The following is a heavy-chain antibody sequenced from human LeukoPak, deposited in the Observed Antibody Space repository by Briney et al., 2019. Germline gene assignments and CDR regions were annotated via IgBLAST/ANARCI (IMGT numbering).Heavy chain of an antibody. CDR2: IYYSGST. J-gene: IGHJ5*02. D-gene: IGHD1-20*01. V-gene: IGHV4-59*01. Sequence: SETLSLTCTVSGGSISSYYWSWIRQPPGKGLEWIGYIYYSGSTNYNPSPKSRVTISVDTSKNQFSLKLRSVTAADTAVYYCARGPTYNWKIYGWFDPWGQGTLVTVSS. CDR1: GGSISSYY. CDR3: ARGPTYNWKIYGWFDP.